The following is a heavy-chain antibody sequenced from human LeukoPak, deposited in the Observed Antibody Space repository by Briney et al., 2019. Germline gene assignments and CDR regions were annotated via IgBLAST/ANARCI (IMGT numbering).Heavy chain of an antibody. V-gene: IGHV3-23*01. CDR1: GFTFSSYA. CDR3: AKEDWYFDL. CDR2: IGGSGGST. J-gene: IGHJ2*01. Sequence: GGSLRLSCAASGFTFSSYAMNWVRQAPGKGLEWVSAIGGSGGSTHYAGSVKGRFTISRDNSKNTPYLQMNSLRAEDTAVYYCAKEDWYFDLWGRGTLVTVSS.